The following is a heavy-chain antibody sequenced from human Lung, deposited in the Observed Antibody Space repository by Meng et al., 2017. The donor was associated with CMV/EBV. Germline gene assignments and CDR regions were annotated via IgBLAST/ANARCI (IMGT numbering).Heavy chain of an antibody. CDR1: GGSISSRNW. CDR2: IYHSGIT. J-gene: IGHJ4*02. Sequence: SGGSISSRNWWSWVRQNPGKGLEWIGEIYHSGITNYSPSLKSRVTISIDKSKNQFSLKLTSVTAADTAVYYCARGLYYGSGSYYSYWGQGTLVTVSS. CDR3: ARGLYYGSGSYYSY. D-gene: IGHD3-10*01. V-gene: IGHV4-4*02.